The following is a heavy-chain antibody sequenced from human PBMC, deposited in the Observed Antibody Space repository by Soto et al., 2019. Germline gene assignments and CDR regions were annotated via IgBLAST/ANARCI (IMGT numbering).Heavy chain of an antibody. V-gene: IGHV1-46*01. J-gene: IGHJ4*02. CDR2: VNPSSGVT. CDR3: ARDMREGLSGWHGVDY. CDR1: GYTFTSYY. Sequence: QVQLVQSGAEVKKPGASVKVSCKPFGYTFTSYYIHWVRQAPGEGLEWMGIVNPSSGVTGYTQTFQGRVTMTPDTSTSTLYMELSSLRSEDTAVYYCARDMREGLSGWHGVDYWGQGTLVTVSS. D-gene: IGHD6-19*01.